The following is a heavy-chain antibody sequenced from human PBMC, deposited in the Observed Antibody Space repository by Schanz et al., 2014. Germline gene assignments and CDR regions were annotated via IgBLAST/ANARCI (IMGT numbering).Heavy chain of an antibody. Sequence: QVQLVESGGGVVQPGGSLRLSCAASGFTFSSYGMHWVRQAPGKGLEWVTFIRFDGSDKYYADSMKGRFSVSRDNSTNTRYLQMNSLRADDTAVYYCAKDQLANYRGSGYNWFDPGGQGTLVTVSS. J-gene: IGHJ5*02. CDR2: IRFDGSDK. V-gene: IGHV3-30*02. D-gene: IGHD3-10*01. CDR1: GFTFSSYG. CDR3: AKDQLANYRGSGYNWFDP.